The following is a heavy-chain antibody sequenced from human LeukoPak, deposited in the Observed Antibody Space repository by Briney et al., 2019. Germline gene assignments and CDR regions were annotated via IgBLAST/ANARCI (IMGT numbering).Heavy chain of an antibody. J-gene: IGHJ4*02. V-gene: IGHV4-34*01. CDR2: INHSEST. CDR1: GGSFSGYY. CDR3: ARGLYYYGSGSYSYYFDY. Sequence: PSETLSLTCAVYGGSFSGYYWSWIRQPPGKGLEWIGEINHSESTNYNPSLKSRVTISVDTSKNQFSLKLSSVTAADTTVYYCARGLYYYGSGSYSYYFDYWGQGTLVTVSS. D-gene: IGHD3-10*01.